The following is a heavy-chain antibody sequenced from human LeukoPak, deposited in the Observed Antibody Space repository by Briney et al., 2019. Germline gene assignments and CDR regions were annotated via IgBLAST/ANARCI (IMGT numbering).Heavy chain of an antibody. Sequence: GGSLRLSCAASAFTFSSYAMTWVRQAPGKGLEWVSEITGSGGSAYYADSVKGRFTISRDNSRNTLYLQMNSLRAEDTAVYYCARELFDFDYWGQGTLVTVSS. CDR1: AFTFSSYA. J-gene: IGHJ4*02. V-gene: IGHV3-23*01. CDR2: ITGSGGSA. D-gene: IGHD3-10*01. CDR3: ARELFDFDY.